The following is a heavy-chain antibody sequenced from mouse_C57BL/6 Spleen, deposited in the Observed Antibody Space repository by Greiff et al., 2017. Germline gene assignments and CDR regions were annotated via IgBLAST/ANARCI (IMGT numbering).Heavy chain of an antibody. J-gene: IGHJ4*01. CDR3: ARHEELTGTMEY. CDR2: FYPGSGSI. D-gene: IGHD4-1*01. V-gene: IGHV1-62-2*01. Sequence: LQESGAELVKPGASVKLSCKASGYTFTEYTIHWVKQRSGQGLEWIGWFYPGSGSIKYNEKFKDKATLTADTSSSTVYMELSRVTSEDSAVYFCARHEELTGTMEYWGQGTSVTVSS. CDR1: GYTFTEYT.